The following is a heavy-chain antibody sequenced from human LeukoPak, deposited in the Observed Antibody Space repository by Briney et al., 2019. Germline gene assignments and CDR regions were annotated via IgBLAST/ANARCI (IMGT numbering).Heavy chain of an antibody. CDR3: ARSKVVPDFDY. J-gene: IGHJ4*02. D-gene: IGHD3-22*01. V-gene: IGHV4-59*01. Sequence: SETLSLTCTVSGVSISSYYWSWIRQPPGKGLEWIGYIYYSGSTNYNPSLKSRVTISVDTSKNQFSLKLSSVTAADTAVYYCARSKVVPDFDYWGQGTLVTVSS. CDR1: GVSISSYY. CDR2: IYYSGST.